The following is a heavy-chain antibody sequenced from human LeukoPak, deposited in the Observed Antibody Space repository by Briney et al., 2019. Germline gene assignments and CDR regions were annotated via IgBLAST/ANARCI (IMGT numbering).Heavy chain of an antibody. V-gene: IGHV4-4*07. Sequence: SETLSLTCTVSGGSISSYYWSWIRQPAGKGLEWIGRIYTSGSTNYNPSLKSRVTISVDTSKNQFSLKLSSVTAADTAVYYCARVVGYYGSGSYQYYFDYWGQGTLVTVSS. CDR1: GGSISSYY. CDR3: ARVVGYYGSGSYQYYFDY. CDR2: IYTSGST. D-gene: IGHD3-10*01. J-gene: IGHJ4*02.